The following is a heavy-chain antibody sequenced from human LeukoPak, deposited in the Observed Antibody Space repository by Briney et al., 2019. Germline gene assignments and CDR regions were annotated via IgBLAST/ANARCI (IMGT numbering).Heavy chain of an antibody. CDR3: ARVEFNCSGGSCYLAWFDP. J-gene: IGHJ5*02. CDR2: IYYSGNT. V-gene: IGHV4-39*01. D-gene: IGHD2-15*01. CDR1: GGSISSSSYY. Sequence: SETLSLTCTVSGGSISSSSYYWGWIRQPPGKGLEWIGSIYYSGNTYYNPSLKSRVTISVDTSKNQFSLKLSYVTAADTAVYYCARVEFNCSGGSCYLAWFDPWGQGTLVTVSS.